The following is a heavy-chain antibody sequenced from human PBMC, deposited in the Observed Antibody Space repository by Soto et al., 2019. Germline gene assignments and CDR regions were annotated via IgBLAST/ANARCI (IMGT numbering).Heavy chain of an antibody. CDR1: GFNFNTYF. V-gene: IGHV3-30*13. Sequence: QVQLVQSGGGVVQPGRSLRLSCAASGFNFNTYFMHWVRQAPGKGLEWVAMIFPNGRDKEYADSVKGRFTISRENSNNRIYLQRDSLRPENTAVYYCARDDEHGSNWDLAYWGQGALVTVSS. CDR2: IFPNGRDK. D-gene: IGHD1-26*01. CDR3: ARDDEHGSNWDLAY. J-gene: IGHJ4*02.